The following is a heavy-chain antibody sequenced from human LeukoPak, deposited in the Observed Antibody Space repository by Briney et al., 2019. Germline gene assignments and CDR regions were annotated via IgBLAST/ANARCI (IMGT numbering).Heavy chain of an antibody. Sequence: PSETLSLTCTVSGGSISSSSYYWGWIRQPPGKGLEWIGSIYYSGSTYYNPSLKSRVTISVDTSKNQFSLKLSSVTAADTAVYYCARYLQSVEGNWFDPWGQGTLVTVSS. CDR1: GGSISSSSYY. CDR3: ARYLQSVEGNWFDP. CDR2: IYYSGST. D-gene: IGHD5-24*01. V-gene: IGHV4-39*07. J-gene: IGHJ5*02.